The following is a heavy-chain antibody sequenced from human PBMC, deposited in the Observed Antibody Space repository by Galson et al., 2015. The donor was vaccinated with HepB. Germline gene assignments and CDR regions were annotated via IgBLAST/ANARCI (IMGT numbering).Heavy chain of an antibody. CDR1: GSTFSSYT. Sequence: SLRLSCAASGSTFSSYTMSWVRQAPGRGLEWVSSIHGSSRYIYYADSLRGRFTISRDNANNSLFLQLNRLEAEDTAVYFCVRDSVWGEDPPNFDNWGQGTLVAVSS. D-gene: IGHD1-26*01. J-gene: IGHJ4*02. CDR2: IHGSSRYI. CDR3: VRDSVWGEDPPNFDN. V-gene: IGHV3-21*01.